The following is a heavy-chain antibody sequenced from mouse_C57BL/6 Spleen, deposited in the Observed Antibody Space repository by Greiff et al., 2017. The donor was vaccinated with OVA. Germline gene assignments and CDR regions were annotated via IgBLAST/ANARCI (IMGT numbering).Heavy chain of an antibody. CDR2: IYPGSGNT. J-gene: IGHJ3*01. CDR3: ARSGGTAQATAWFAY. CDR1: GYSFTSYY. D-gene: IGHD3-2*02. Sequence: QVQLQQSGPELVKPGASVKISCKASGYSFTSYYIHWVKQRPGQGLEWIGWIYPGSGNTKYNEKFKGKATLTADTSSSTAYMQLSSLTSEDSAVYYCARSGGTAQATAWFAYWGQGTLVTVSA. V-gene: IGHV1-66*01.